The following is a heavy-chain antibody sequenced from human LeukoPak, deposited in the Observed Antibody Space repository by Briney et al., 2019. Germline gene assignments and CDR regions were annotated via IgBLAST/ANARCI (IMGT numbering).Heavy chain of an antibody. D-gene: IGHD2-15*01. CDR2: IYYSGTT. CDR1: GGSMSSYS. CDR3: ASSGGYYFDY. J-gene: IGHJ4*02. V-gene: IGHV4-59*12. Sequence: SETLSLTCTVSGGSMSSYSWSWIRQPPGKGLEWIGYIYYSGTTNHHPSLKSRVTISVDTSKNQFSLKLNSETAADTAVYYCASSGGYYFDYWGQGTLVTVSS.